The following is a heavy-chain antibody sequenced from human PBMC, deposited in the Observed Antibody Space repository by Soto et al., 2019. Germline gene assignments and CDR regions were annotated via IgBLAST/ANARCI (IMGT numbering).Heavy chain of an antibody. D-gene: IGHD3-22*01. J-gene: IGHJ4*02. CDR3: ARDYYDSSGPVDY. CDR2: IYYSGST. V-gene: IGHV4-31*03. Sequence: KPSETLSLTCTVSGGSISSGGYYWSWIRQHPGKGLEWIGYIYYSGSTYYNPSLKSRVTISVDTSKNQFSLKLSSVTAADTAVYYCARDYYDSSGPVDYWGQGTLVTVSS. CDR1: GGSISSGGYY.